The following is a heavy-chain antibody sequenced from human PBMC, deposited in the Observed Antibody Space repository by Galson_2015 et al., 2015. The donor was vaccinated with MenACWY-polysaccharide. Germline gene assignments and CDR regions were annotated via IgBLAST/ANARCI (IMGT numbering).Heavy chain of an antibody. J-gene: IGHJ3*02. V-gene: IGHV3-33*01. CDR3: AREGSRIVFHAFDT. CDR2: IQYDGSKI. Sequence: SLRLSCAASGPRFSGSGMHWVRQAPGKGLEWVAVIQYDGSKIVYADSVKGRFTISRDNSKNTVFLEMNTLGAEDTAVYYCAREGSRIVFHAFDTWGQGTMV. CDR1: GPRFSGSG. D-gene: IGHD2-15*01.